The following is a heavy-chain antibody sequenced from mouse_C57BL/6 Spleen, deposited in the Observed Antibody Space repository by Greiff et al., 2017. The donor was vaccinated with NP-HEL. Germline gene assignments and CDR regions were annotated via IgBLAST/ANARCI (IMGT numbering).Heavy chain of an antibody. J-gene: IGHJ3*01. V-gene: IGHV14-2*01. Sequence: VQLQQSGAELVKPGASVKLSCTASGFNIKDYYMHWVKQRTEQGLEWIGRIDPEDGETKYDPKFQGKATITADTSSNTAYLQLSSLTSEDTAVYYCAREDYYGSSPFAYWGQGTLVTVSA. D-gene: IGHD1-1*01. CDR1: GFNIKDYY. CDR2: IDPEDGET. CDR3: AREDYYGSSPFAY.